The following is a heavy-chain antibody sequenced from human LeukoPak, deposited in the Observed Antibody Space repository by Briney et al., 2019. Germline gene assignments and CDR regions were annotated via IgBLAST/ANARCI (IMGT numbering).Heavy chain of an antibody. D-gene: IGHD6-13*01. CDR1: GYTFTSYG. J-gene: IGHJ3*02. Sequence: ASVKVSCKASGYTFTSYGISWVRQAPGQGLEWMGWISAYNGNTNYAQKFQGRVTITADESTSTAYMELSSLRSEDTAVYYCARDPGIAAAGTTFDIWGQGTMVTVSS. V-gene: IGHV1-18*01. CDR3: ARDPGIAAAGTTFDI. CDR2: ISAYNGNT.